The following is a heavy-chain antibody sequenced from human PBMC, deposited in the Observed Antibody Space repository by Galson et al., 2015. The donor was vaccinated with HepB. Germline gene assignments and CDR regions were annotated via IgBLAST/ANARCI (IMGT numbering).Heavy chain of an antibody. D-gene: IGHD3-16*01. V-gene: IGHV3-74*01. CDR3: ARDNYGVDY. J-gene: IGHJ4*02. Sequence: SLRLSCAGSGFTFSHYWIHWVRQPPGEGLVWVAEIDSDGSNVRYAESVKGRFTISRENAKNTLYLQMNSLRAEDTAMYYGARDNYGVDYWGQGTLVTVSS. CDR1: GFTFSHYW. CDR2: IDSDGSNV.